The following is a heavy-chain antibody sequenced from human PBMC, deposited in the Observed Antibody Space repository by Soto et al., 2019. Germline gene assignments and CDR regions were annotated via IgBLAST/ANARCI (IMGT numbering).Heavy chain of an antibody. J-gene: IGHJ4*02. CDR3: ERHEAGWYLGP. CDR2: IYYSGST. Sequence: SETLSLTCTVSRGSISSGTNYWAWIRQPPGKGLEWIANIYYSGSTFYHPSLKSRVTISLYTSKNQFSLKLRSVPAADTAGYDGERHEAGWYLGPGGAGTRLSVSS. D-gene: IGHD6-13*01. CDR1: RGSISSGTNY. V-gene: IGHV4-39*01.